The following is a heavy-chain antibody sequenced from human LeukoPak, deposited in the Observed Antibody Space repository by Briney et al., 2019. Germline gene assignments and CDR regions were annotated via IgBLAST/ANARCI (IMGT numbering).Heavy chain of an antibody. Sequence: SETLSLTCTVSGGSISSYYWSWIRQPAGKGLEWIGRIYTSGSTNYNPSLKSRVTMSVDTSKNQFSLKLSSVTAADTAVYYCARGAGLRFLEWLPRQSVDAFDIWGQGTMVTVSS. CDR1: GGSISSYY. V-gene: IGHV4-4*07. CDR3: ARGAGLRFLEWLPRQSVDAFDI. CDR2: IYTSGST. D-gene: IGHD3-3*01. J-gene: IGHJ3*02.